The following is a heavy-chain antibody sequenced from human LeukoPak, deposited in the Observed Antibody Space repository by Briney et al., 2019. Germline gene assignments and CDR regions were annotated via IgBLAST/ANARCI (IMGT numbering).Heavy chain of an antibody. CDR2: IYYSGST. Sequence: SETLSLTCTVSGGSISSYYWSWIRQPPGKGLEWIGYIYYSGSTNYNPSLKSRVTISVDTSKNQFSLKLSSVTAADTAVYYCARVQGYSSSWYRDVGAFDIWGQGTMVTVSS. D-gene: IGHD6-13*01. J-gene: IGHJ3*02. CDR3: ARVQGYSSSWYRDVGAFDI. V-gene: IGHV4-59*01. CDR1: GGSISSYY.